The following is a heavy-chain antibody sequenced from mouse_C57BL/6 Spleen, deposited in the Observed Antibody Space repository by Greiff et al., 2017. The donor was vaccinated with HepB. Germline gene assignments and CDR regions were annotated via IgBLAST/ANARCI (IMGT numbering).Heavy chain of an antibody. V-gene: IGHV5-17*01. CDR2: ISSGSSTI. J-gene: IGHJ3*01. CDR1: GFTFSDYG. CDR3: ARPEIRAWFAY. D-gene: IGHD2-4*01. Sequence: EVQVVESGGGLVKPGGSLKLSCAASGFTFSDYGMHWVRQAPEKGLEWVAYISSGSSTIYYADTVKGRFTISRDNAKNTLFLQRTRLRSEDTAMYYCARPEIRAWFAYWGQGTLVTVSA.